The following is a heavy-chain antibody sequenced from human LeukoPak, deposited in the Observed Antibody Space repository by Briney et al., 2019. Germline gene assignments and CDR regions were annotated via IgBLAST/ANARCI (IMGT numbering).Heavy chain of an antibody. Sequence: SETLSLTCTVSGGSISSSSYYWGWIRQPPGKGLEWIGSIYYSGSTYYNPSLKSRVTISVDTSKNQFSLKLSSVTAADTAVYYCARQNVGYCSSTSCYRGDYYYYYYMDVWGKGTTVTVSS. J-gene: IGHJ6*03. V-gene: IGHV4-39*01. D-gene: IGHD2-2*02. CDR2: IYYSGST. CDR1: GGSISSSSYY. CDR3: ARQNVGYCSSTSCYRGDYYYYYYMDV.